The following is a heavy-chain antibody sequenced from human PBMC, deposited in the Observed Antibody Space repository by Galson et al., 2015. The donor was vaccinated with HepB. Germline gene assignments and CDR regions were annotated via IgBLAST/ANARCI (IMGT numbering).Heavy chain of an antibody. CDR2: IVGSGDNT. Sequence: SLRLSCAASGFSFSSYGMTWVRQTLGKGLEWVSAIVGSGDNTYYVDSVRGRFTISRDNSKNTLYLQMNSLRAEDTAVYHCARDDAVGGGFLDYWGQGTLVTVSS. J-gene: IGHJ4*02. V-gene: IGHV3-23*01. D-gene: IGHD6-19*01. CDR3: ARDDAVGGGFLDY. CDR1: GFSFSSYG.